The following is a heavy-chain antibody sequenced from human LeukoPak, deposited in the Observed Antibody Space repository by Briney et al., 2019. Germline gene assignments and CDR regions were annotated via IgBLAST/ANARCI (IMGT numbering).Heavy chain of an antibody. V-gene: IGHV3-48*04. CDR3: ARLGLELPGDY. CDR2: ISSSGSTI. D-gene: IGHD1-7*01. J-gene: IGHJ4*02. CDR1: GFPFSDYG. Sequence: PGGSLRLSCAASGFPFSDYGMYWVRQAPGKGLEWVSYISSSGSTIYYADSVKGRFTISRDNAKNSLYLQMNSLRAEDTAVYYCARLGLELPGDYWGQGTLVTVSS.